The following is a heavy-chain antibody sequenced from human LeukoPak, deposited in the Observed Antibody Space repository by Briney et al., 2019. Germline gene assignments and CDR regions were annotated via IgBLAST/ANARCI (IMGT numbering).Heavy chain of an antibody. CDR2: ISYDGSHK. V-gene: IGHV3-30-3*02. CDR1: GFTFSSYA. J-gene: IGHJ4*02. CDR3: AKESGKFDY. Sequence: GRSLRLSCAASGFTFSSYAMHWVRQAPGKGLEWVAVISYDGSHKYYADSVKGRFTISRDNSKNTLYLQMNSLRAEDTAVYYCAKESGKFDYWGQGTLVAVSS.